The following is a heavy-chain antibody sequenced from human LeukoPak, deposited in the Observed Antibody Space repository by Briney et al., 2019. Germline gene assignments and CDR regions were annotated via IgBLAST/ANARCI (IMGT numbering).Heavy chain of an antibody. CDR1: GFTVSTNY. CDR2: IYSGGTT. J-gene: IGHJ4*02. CDR3: ASGITGTYLDY. V-gene: IGHV3-53*01. Sequence: GGSLSLSCAASGFTVSTNYRSGVRQAQGKGLEWVSFIYSGGTTYSADSGKGRFTISRDNSKNTLYLQMNSLRAEDMAVYYCASGITGTYLDYWGQGTLVTVSS. D-gene: IGHD1-7*01.